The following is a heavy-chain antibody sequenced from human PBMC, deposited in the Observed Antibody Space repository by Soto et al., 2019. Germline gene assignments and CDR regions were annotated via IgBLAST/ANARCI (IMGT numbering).Heavy chain of an antibody. CDR3: ARERYSYGPYYFDY. J-gene: IGHJ4*02. CDR1: GFTFSDYY. V-gene: IGHV3-11*01. Sequence: QVQLVESGGDLAKPGGTLRLSCAASGFTFSDYYMSWIRQAPGKGLEWVSSITSSGSTTYYTDSVKGRFTISMDNAKNSLYLQMSSLGAEDAAVYYCARERYSYGPYYFDYWGQGTVVTVSS. D-gene: IGHD5-18*01. CDR2: ITSSGSTT.